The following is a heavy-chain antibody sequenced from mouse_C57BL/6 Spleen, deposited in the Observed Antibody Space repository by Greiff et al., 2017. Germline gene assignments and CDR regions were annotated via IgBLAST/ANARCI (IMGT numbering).Heavy chain of an antibody. D-gene: IGHD2-1*01. Sequence: VQLQQSGTELVKPGASVKLSCKASGYTFTSYWMHWVKQRPGQGLEWIGNINPSNGGTNYNEKFKSKATLTVDKSSSTANMQRSSLASEDSAVYYCARSRGNFYAMDYWGQGTSVTVSS. J-gene: IGHJ4*01. V-gene: IGHV1-53*01. CDR2: INPSNGGT. CDR1: GYTFTSYW. CDR3: ARSRGNFYAMDY.